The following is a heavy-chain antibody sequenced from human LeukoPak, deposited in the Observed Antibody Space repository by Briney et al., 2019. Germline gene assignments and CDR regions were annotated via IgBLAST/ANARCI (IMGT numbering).Heavy chain of an antibody. V-gene: IGHV1-69*13. Sequence: GASVKVSCKASGYTFTSYGISWVRQAPGQGLEWMGGIIPIFGTANYAQKFQGRVTVTADESTSTAYMELSSLRSEDTAVYYCARDRCSGGSCLTNWFDPWGQGTLVTVSS. CDR2: IIPIFGTA. D-gene: IGHD2-15*01. CDR1: GYTFTSYG. CDR3: ARDRCSGGSCLTNWFDP. J-gene: IGHJ5*02.